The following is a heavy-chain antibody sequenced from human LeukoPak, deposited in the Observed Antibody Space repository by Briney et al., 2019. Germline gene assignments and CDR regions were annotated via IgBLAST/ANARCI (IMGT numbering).Heavy chain of an antibody. Sequence: GGSLRLSCAASGFTFSSYSMDWVRQAPGKGLEWVSSISSSSSYIYYADSVKGRFTISRDNAKNSLYLQMNSLRAEDTAVYFCARDIVPGSRDGQNHPGYWGQGTLVTVSS. CDR1: GFTFSSYS. J-gene: IGHJ4*02. D-gene: IGHD5-24*01. CDR2: ISSSSSYI. CDR3: ARDIVPGSRDGQNHPGY. V-gene: IGHV3-21*01.